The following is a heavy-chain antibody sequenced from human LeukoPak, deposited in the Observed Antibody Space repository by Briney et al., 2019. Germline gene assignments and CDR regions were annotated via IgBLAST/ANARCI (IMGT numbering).Heavy chain of an antibody. V-gene: IGHV3-21*01. CDR1: GFTFSSYS. J-gene: IGHJ6*03. Sequence: GGSLRLSCAASGFTFSSYSMNWVRQAPGKGLEWVSSISSSSSYIYYADSVKGRFTISRDNAKNSLYLQMNSLRAEDTAVYYCARAIAAPNGYYMDVWGKGTTVTVSS. CDR3: ARAIAAPNGYYMDV. D-gene: IGHD6-13*01. CDR2: ISSSSSYI.